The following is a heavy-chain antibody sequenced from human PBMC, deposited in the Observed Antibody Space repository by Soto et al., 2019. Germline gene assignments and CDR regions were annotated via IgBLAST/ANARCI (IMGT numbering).Heavy chain of an antibody. D-gene: IGHD3-16*01. CDR3: TQGGHVDY. CDR1: GFSFGTYW. Sequence: VGSLRVSCAASGFSFGTYWMTWVRQAPGKGLEWVANINPDGTEKYYVDSVKGRFTISRDNAKNSLYLQITSLTAEDTAVYYCTQGGHVDYCGQGTLVTVSS. CDR2: INPDGTEK. J-gene: IGHJ4*02. V-gene: IGHV3-7*03.